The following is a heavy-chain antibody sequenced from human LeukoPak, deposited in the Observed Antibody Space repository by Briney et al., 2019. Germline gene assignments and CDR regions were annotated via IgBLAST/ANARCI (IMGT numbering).Heavy chain of an antibody. CDR1: GGSFSGYY. V-gene: IGHV4-34*01. CDR2: INHSGST. CDR3: ARGSGNYFDY. J-gene: IGHJ4*02. Sequence: SETLSLTCAVYGGSFSGYYWSWIRQPPGKGLEWIGEINHSGSTNYNPSLKSRVTISVDTSKNQFSLKLSSVTAADTAAYYCARGSGNYFDYWGQGTLVTVSS.